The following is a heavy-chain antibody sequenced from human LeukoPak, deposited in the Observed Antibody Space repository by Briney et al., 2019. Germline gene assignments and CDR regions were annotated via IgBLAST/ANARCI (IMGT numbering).Heavy chain of an antibody. CDR3: ARERGKYGSGDAFDI. CDR1: GGTFSSYA. D-gene: IGHD3-10*01. J-gene: IGHJ3*02. Sequence: PRASVKVSCKASGGTFSSYAISWVRQAPGQGLEWMGGIIPIFGTANYAQKFQGRVTITTDESTSTAYMELSSLRSEDTAVYYCARERGKYGSGDAFDIWGQGTMVTVSS. CDR2: IIPIFGTA. V-gene: IGHV1-69*05.